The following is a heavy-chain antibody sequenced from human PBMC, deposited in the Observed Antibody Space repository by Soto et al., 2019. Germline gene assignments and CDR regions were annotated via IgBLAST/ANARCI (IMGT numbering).Heavy chain of an antibody. CDR2: IYYSGST. CDR3: ARAVDYGSGMDV. J-gene: IGHJ6*02. V-gene: IGHV4-59*01. CDR1: GGSIGSYY. D-gene: IGHD4-17*01. Sequence: SETLSLTCTVSGGSIGSYYWSWIRQPPGKGLEWIGYIYYSGSTNYNPSLKSRVTISVDTSKNQFSLKLSSVTAADTAVYYCARAVDYGSGMDVWGQGTTVTVSS.